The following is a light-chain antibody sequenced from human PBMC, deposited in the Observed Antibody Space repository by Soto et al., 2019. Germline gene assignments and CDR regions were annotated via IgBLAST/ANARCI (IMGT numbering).Light chain of an antibody. J-gene: IGLJ3*02. CDR3: SSYTSSSTLWV. CDR1: SSDVGGYNY. Sequence: QSVLTQPASVSGSPGQSITISCTGTSSDVGGYNYVSWYQQHPGKAPKLMIYDVSNRPSGVSNRFSGSKSGNTASLTISGLQAGDEADYYCSSYTSSSTLWVFGGGTKVTVL. CDR2: DVS. V-gene: IGLV2-14*01.